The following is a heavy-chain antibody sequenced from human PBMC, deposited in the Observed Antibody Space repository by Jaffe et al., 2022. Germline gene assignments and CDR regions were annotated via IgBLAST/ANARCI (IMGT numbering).Heavy chain of an antibody. CDR1: GGSISSSNW. J-gene: IGHJ6*03. Sequence: QVQLQESGPGLVKPSGTLSLTCAVSGGSISSSNWWSWVRQPPGKGLEWIGEIYHSGSTNYNPSLKSRVTISVDKSKNQFSLKLSSVTAADTAVYYCAREHDYDFWSGYSFGYYYYYMDVWGKGTTVTVSS. CDR2: IYHSGST. V-gene: IGHV4-4*02. CDR3: AREHDYDFWSGYSFGYYYYYMDV. D-gene: IGHD3-3*01.